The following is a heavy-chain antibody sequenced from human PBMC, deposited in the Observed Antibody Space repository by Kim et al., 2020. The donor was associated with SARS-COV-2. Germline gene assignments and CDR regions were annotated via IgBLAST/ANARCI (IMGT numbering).Heavy chain of an antibody. CDR3: ARFSGRSTFYY. D-gene: IGHD1-26*01. V-gene: IGHV3-48*03. J-gene: IGHJ4*02. CDR1: GFIFSYDA. CDR2: INDDGDTT. Sequence: GGSLRLSCVASGFIFSYDAMTWVRQAPGKGLEWISYINDDGDTTYYADSVKGRFTISRDNARNSVYLQMSSLRAEDTAVYYCARFSGRSTFYYWGQGALVTVSS.